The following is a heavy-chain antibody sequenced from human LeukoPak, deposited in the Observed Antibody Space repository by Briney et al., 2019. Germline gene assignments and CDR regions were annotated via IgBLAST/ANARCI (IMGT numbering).Heavy chain of an antibody. CDR1: GFTFSSYW. V-gene: IGHV3-23*01. D-gene: IGHD3-3*01. CDR3: AKERSAYYDFWSGYTF. CDR2: ISGSGGST. Sequence: GGSLRLSCAASGFTFSSYWMHWVRQAPGKGLEWVSAISGSGGSTYYADSVKGRFTISRDNSKNTLYLQMNSLRAEDTAVYYCAKERSAYYDFWSGYTFGGQGTLVTVSS. J-gene: IGHJ4*02.